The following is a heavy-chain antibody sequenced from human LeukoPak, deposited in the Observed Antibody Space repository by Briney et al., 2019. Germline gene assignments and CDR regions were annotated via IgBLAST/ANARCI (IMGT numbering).Heavy chain of an antibody. V-gene: IGHV3-30*18. CDR2: ISYDGSNK. CDR1: GFTLSSYG. Sequence: GGSLRLSCAASGFTLSSYGMHWVRQAPGKGLEWVAVISYDGSNKYYADSVKGRFTISRDNSKNTLYLQMNSLRAEDTAVYYCAKEFPAKGGDYFDYWGQGTLVTVSS. J-gene: IGHJ4*02. D-gene: IGHD3-16*01. CDR3: AKEFPAKGGDYFDY.